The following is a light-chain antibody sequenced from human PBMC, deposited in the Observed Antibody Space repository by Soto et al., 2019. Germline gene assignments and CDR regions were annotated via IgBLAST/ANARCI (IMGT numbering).Light chain of an antibody. CDR2: DAS. CDR3: HQRGNWPHT. Sequence: EIVLTQSPATLSLSPGETATLSCRASQSVSVYLAWYQQKPGQAPRLLIYDASKRATGIPGRFSGSGSDTDFTLTISGLESEDFAIYYCHQRGNWPHTFGPGTKVDIK. CDR1: QSVSVY. V-gene: IGKV3-11*01. J-gene: IGKJ3*01.